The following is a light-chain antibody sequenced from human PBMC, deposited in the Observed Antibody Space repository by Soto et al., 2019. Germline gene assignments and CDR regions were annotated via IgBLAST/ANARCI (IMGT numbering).Light chain of an antibody. CDR2: DVS. CDR3: SSYTSSSSLV. V-gene: IGLV2-14*01. CDR1: SSDVGGYNY. Sequence: QSALTQPASVSVSPGQAITISCTGTSSDVGGYNYVSWYQQHPGKVPKLMIYDVSNRPSGVSNRFSASKSGNTASLTISGLQAEDEGDYYCSSYTSSSSLVFGGGTKLTVL. J-gene: IGLJ2*01.